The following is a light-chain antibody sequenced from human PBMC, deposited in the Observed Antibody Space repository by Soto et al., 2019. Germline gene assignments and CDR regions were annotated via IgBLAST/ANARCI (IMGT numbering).Light chain of an antibody. V-gene: IGKV1-5*01. Sequence: DIQMTQSPSTLSASVGDRVTITCRASQTISTWLAWYQQKPGKAPKLLIYDVSTLGSGVPSRLSGSGSGTDFTLTSSSLQPDDFATYYCQQCNAFWTFGQGTKVEI. J-gene: IGKJ1*01. CDR1: QTISTW. CDR2: DVS. CDR3: QQCNAFWT.